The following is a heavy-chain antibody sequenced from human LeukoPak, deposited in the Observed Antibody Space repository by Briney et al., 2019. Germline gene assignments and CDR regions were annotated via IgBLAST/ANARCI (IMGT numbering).Heavy chain of an antibody. CDR2: IYTSGST. Sequence: SETLSLTCTVSGGSISSYYWSWLRQPAGKGLEWIGRIYTSGSTNYNPSLKSRVTMSVDTSKNQFSLKLSSVTAADTAVYYCALVHCSGGSCYFPWGQGTLVTVSS. CDR1: GGSISSYY. J-gene: IGHJ5*02. V-gene: IGHV4-4*07. CDR3: ALVHCSGGSCYFP. D-gene: IGHD2-15*01.